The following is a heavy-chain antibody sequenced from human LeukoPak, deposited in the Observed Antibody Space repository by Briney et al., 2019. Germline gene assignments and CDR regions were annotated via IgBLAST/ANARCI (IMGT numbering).Heavy chain of an antibody. J-gene: IGHJ3*02. V-gene: IGHV1-8*01. CDR1: GYTFTSYD. Sequence: ASVKVSCKASGYTFTSYDINWVRQATGQGLEWMGWMNPNSGNTGYAQKFQGRVTMTRNTSISTAYMELSSLRSDDTAVYYCARGNVDTALADAFDIWGQGTMVTVSS. CDR2: MNPNSGNT. CDR3: ARGNVDTALADAFDI. D-gene: IGHD5-18*01.